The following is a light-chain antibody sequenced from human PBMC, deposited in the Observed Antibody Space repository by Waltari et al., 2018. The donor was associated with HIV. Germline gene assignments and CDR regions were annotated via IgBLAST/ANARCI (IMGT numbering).Light chain of an antibody. CDR3: YSTSDDNVV. CDR1: KLTEKY. CDR2: KDT. V-gene: IGLV3-27*01. Sequence: SYELTQPSSVSVSPGQTARITCPGDKLTEKYDRWFQQRPGQAPVLLIYKDTERPSWISERFSGSSSGTTVTLTITGAQVEDEADYYCYSTSDDNVVFGGGTKLMVL. J-gene: IGLJ2*01.